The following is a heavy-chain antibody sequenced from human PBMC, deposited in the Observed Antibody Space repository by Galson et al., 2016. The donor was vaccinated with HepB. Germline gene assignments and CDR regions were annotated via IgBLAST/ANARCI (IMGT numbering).Heavy chain of an antibody. D-gene: IGHD3-16*01. CDR2: IYSSGGR. J-gene: IGHJ5*02. V-gene: IGHV2-5*01. CDR1: GFSLATSGVG. Sequence: PALVKPTQNLTLTCSFSGFSLATSGVGVGWIRQPPGKGLDWLALIYSSGGRRFGPGLEDRITISKDISKNQVVITMSNMDPVDTATYFCVRRTYGGPPDHWGPGILVIVSS. CDR3: VRRTYGGPPDH.